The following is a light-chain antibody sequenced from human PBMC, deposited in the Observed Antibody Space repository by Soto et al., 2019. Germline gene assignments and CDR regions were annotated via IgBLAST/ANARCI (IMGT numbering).Light chain of an antibody. CDR1: QDIDNS. V-gene: IGKV1-39*01. J-gene: IGKJ5*01. CDR2: AVS. Sequence: IQLTQSPSSLSASVGETFTITCRASQDIDNSLNWYQHKPGKAPKLLVYAVSFLETGVPSRFSGRGSGTDFTLTISSLQPEDFATYYCQQSYSTSITFGQGTRREIK. CDR3: QQSYSTSIT.